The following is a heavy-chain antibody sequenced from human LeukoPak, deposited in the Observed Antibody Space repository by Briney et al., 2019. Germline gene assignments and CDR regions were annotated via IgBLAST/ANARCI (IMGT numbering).Heavy chain of an antibody. CDR1: GFTFSSYS. CDR3: ARDHGYDILTGYYPLRYFDY. CDR2: ISSSSSYI. Sequence: PGGSLRLSCAASGFTFSSYSMNWVRQAPGKGLEWVSSISSSSSYIYYADSVKGRFTISRDNAKNSLYLQMNSLRAEDTAVYYCARDHGYDILTGYYPLRYFDYWGQGTLVTVSS. D-gene: IGHD3-9*01. V-gene: IGHV3-21*01. J-gene: IGHJ4*02.